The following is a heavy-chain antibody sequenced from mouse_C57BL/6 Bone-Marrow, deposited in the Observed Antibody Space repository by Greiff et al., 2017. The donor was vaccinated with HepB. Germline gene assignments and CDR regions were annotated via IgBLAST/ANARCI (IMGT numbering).Heavy chain of an antibody. Sequence: EVKLMESGGGLVKPGGSLKLSCAASGFTFSDYGMHWVRQAPEKGLEWVAYISSGSSTIYYADTVKGRFTISRDNAKNTLFLQMTSLRSEDTAMYYCASHYYYGSSHAYWYFDVWGTGTTVTVSS. CDR1: GFTFSDYG. CDR2: ISSGSSTI. CDR3: ASHYYYGSSHAYWYFDV. J-gene: IGHJ1*03. D-gene: IGHD1-1*01. V-gene: IGHV5-17*01.